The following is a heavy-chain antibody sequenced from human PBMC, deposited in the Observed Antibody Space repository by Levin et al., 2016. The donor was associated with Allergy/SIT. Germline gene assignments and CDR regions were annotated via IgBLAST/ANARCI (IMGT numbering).Heavy chain of an antibody. V-gene: IGHV4-34*01. J-gene: IGHJ2*01. CDR1: GGSFSGYY. Sequence: GSLRLSCAVYGGSFSGYYWSWIRQTPGKGPEWIGEINQSGAANYNPSLKSRVSISVDTSKKQLSLNLNSATAADTAVYYCARGTPVVMALRVWYFDLWGRGTLVTVSS. CDR3: ARGTPVVMALRVWYFDL. CDR2: INQSGAA. D-gene: IGHD5-24*01.